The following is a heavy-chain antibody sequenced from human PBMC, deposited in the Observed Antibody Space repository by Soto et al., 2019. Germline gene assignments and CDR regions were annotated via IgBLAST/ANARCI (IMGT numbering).Heavy chain of an antibody. Sequence: GASVKVSCKASGYTFTGYYMHWVRQAPGQGLEWMGWINPNSGGTNYAQKFQGWVTMTRDTSISTAYMEMSRLRSDDTDVYYCARGYSYGSEGNFDYWGQGTLVTVSS. V-gene: IGHV1-2*04. D-gene: IGHD5-18*01. J-gene: IGHJ4*02. CDR2: INPNSGGT. CDR1: GYTFTGYY. CDR3: ARGYSYGSEGNFDY.